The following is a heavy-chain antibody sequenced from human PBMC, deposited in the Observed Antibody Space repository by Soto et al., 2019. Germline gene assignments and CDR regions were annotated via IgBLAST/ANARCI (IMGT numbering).Heavy chain of an antibody. CDR1: GFTFSNNG. Sequence: EVQLVESGGGLVQPGGSLRLSCAASGFTFSNNGMHWVRQVPGKGLVWVSRINGDGTSINYADSVKGRFTISRDNAKNTLSLQMNSLRAEDTAVYYCARDPGDSTGWFYFDSWGQGTLVIVSS. J-gene: IGHJ4*02. CDR3: ARDPGDSTGWFYFDS. CDR2: INGDGTSI. V-gene: IGHV3-74*01. D-gene: IGHD6-19*01.